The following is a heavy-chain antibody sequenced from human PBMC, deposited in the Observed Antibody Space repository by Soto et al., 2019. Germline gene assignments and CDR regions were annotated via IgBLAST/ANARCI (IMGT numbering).Heavy chain of an antibody. V-gene: IGHV3-30*03. CDR2: ISNDGSNK. D-gene: IGHD6-19*01. CDR1: GFTFSSYD. J-gene: IGHJ6*02. Sequence: QVQLVESGGGVVQPGRSLRLSCAASGFTFSSYDMNWVRQAPGKGLEWVADISNDGSNKYYADSVKGRFTISRYNSKKTLYLQSNSLRAVDPAMYYFATEDGSGWMYSYYYGMDVWGQGTTVTVSS. CDR3: ATEDGSGWMYSYYYGMDV.